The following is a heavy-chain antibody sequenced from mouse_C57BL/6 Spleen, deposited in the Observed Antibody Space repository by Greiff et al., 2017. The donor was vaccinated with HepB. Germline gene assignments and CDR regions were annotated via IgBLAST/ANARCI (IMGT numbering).Heavy chain of an antibody. V-gene: IGHV14-4*01. CDR1: GFNIKDDY. Sequence: EVQLQQSGAELVRPGASVKLSCTASGFNIKDDYMHWVKQRPEQGLEWIGWIDPENGDTEYASKFQGKATITADTSSNIAYLQLSSLTSEDTAVYYCTTRSFDYWGQGTTLTVSS. CDR2: IDPENGDT. J-gene: IGHJ2*01. CDR3: TTRSFDY.